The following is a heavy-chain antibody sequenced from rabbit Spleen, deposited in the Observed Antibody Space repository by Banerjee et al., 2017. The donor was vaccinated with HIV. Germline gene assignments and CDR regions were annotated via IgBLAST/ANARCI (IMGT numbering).Heavy chain of an antibody. V-gene: IGHV1S45*01. CDR3: ARDTGSSFSSYGTDL. CDR2: IYAGSSGET. J-gene: IGHJ3*01. D-gene: IGHD8-1*01. Sequence: QEQLEESGGGLVKPEGSLTLTCTASGFSFSSSYYICWVRQAPGKGLEWIACIYAGSSGETYYASWAKGRFTISKTSSTTVTLQMTSLTVADTATYFCARDTGSSFSSYGTDLWGPGTLVTV. CDR1: GFSFSSSYY.